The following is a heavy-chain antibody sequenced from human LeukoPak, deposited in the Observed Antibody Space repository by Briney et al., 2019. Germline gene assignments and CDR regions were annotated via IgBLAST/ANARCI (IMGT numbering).Heavy chain of an antibody. CDR2: IYHSGST. Sequence: PSQTLSLTCAVSGGSISSGGYSWSWIRQPPGKGLEWIGYIYHSGSTYYNPSLKSRVTISVDRSKNQFSLKPSSVTAADTAVYYCARHYDFWSGYPYFDYWGQGTLVTVSS. CDR1: GGSISSGGYS. CDR3: ARHYDFWSGYPYFDY. J-gene: IGHJ4*02. V-gene: IGHV4-30-2*01. D-gene: IGHD3-3*01.